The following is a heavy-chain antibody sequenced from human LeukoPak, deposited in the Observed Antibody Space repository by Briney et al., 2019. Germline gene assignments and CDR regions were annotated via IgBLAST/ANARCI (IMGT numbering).Heavy chain of an antibody. Sequence: SVKVSCKASGGTFSSYAISWVRQAPGQGLEWMGGIIPIFGTANYAQKFQGRVTITADKSTSTAYMELSSLRSEDTAVYYCARGPEMATTALYYYYYMDVWGKGTTVTVSS. D-gene: IGHD5-24*01. CDR2: IIPIFGTA. CDR1: GGTFSSYA. V-gene: IGHV1-69*06. J-gene: IGHJ6*03. CDR3: ARGPEMATTALYYYYYMDV.